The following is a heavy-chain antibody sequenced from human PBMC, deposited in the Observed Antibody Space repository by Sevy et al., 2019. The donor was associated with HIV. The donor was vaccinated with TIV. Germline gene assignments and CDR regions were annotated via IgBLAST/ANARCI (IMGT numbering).Heavy chain of an antibody. Sequence: GGSLRLSCAASGFTFSSYAMSWVRQAPGKGLEWVALIWYDGSSKYYADSVKGRLTISRDNSKNTLSLQMNSLRAEDTAVYYCARGADYFDSSGANFEYWGQGTLVTVSS. V-gene: IGHV3-33*08. CDR3: ARGADYFDSSGANFEY. D-gene: IGHD3-22*01. CDR2: IWYDGSSK. CDR1: GFTFSSYA. J-gene: IGHJ4*02.